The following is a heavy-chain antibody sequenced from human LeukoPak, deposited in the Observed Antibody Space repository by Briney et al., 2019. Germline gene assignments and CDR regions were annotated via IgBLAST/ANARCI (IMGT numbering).Heavy chain of an antibody. CDR3: ARGPSGSYYFLDYYYYYMDV. J-gene: IGHJ6*03. Sequence: SETLSLTCTVSGYSISSGYYWSWIRQPAGKGLEWIGRIYTSGSTNYNPSLKSRVTISVDTSKNQFSLKLSSVTAADTAVYYCARGPSGSYYFLDYYYYYMDVWGKGTTVTVSS. V-gene: IGHV4-61*02. CDR1: GYSISSGYY. D-gene: IGHD1-26*01. CDR2: IYTSGST.